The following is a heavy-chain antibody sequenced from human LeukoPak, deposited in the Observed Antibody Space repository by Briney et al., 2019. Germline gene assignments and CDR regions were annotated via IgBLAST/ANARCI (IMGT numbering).Heavy chain of an antibody. CDR1: GGSISSYY. V-gene: IGHV4-59*01. CDR2: IYYSGST. Sequence: PSETLSLTCTVSGGSISSYYWSWIRQPPGKGLEWVGYIYYSGSTNYNPSLKSRVTISVDTSKNQFSLKLSSVTAADTAVYYCARGGLRGPLLDYWGQGTLVTVSS. D-gene: IGHD4-17*01. CDR3: ARGGLRGPLLDY. J-gene: IGHJ4*02.